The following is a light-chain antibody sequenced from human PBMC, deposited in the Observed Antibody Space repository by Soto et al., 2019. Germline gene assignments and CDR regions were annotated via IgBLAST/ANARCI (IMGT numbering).Light chain of an antibody. Sequence: AIQLTQSPSSLSAYVGDRVTITCRASQDIASALAWYQQKPGKSPKLLIYGASSLESGVPSRFSGSGSGTDFTLTISSLQAKDFATYYCQQFNSYPHTFGPGTKVDIK. CDR1: QDIASA. CDR3: QQFNSYPHT. CDR2: GAS. V-gene: IGKV1-13*02. J-gene: IGKJ3*01.